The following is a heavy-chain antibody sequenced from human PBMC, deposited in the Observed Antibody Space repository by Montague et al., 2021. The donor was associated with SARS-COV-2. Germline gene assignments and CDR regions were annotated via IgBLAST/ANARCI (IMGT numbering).Heavy chain of an antibody. Sequence: RSLSLAASGFTLSDYYMSWIRQAPGKGLEWLSYISNTGLDIKYGDSVKGRFTVSRDIAKNTLYLQMDSLRAEDTAVYYCARVLLGVSHGDYWGQGTLVTVSS. J-gene: IGHJ4*02. D-gene: IGHD3-10*01. V-gene: IGHV3-11*01. CDR2: ISNTGLDI. CDR1: GFTLSDYY. CDR3: ARVLLGVSHGDY.